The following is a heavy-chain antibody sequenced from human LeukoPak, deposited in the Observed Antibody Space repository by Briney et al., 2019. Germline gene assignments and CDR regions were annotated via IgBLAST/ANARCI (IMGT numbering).Heavy chain of an antibody. D-gene: IGHD5-24*01. CDR3: ARQQAGYNFYFDQ. CDR1: GYTFTRYR. V-gene: IGHV5-51*01. J-gene: IGHJ4*02. Sequence: GESLKISCKGSGYTFTRYRIGWVRQIPGKGLEWMGIIYPADSETRYSPSFQGQVTISADKSISTAFLQWSSLKASDAAMYFCARQQAGYNFYFDQWGQGTLVTVSS. CDR2: IYPADSET.